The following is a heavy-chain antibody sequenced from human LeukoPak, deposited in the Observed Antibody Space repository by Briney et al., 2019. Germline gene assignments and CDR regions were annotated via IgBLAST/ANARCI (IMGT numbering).Heavy chain of an antibody. D-gene: IGHD3-22*01. V-gene: IGHV4-59*01. CDR2: IYYSGST. J-gene: IGHJ4*02. CDR1: GGSTSSYY. CDR3: AGASPDYYDSSGPNFDY. Sequence: SETLSLTCTVSGGSTSSYYWSWIRQPPGKGLEWIGYIYYSGSTNYNPSFKSRVTISVDTSKNQFSLKLSSVTAADTAVYYCAGASPDYYDSSGPNFDYWGQGTLVTVSS.